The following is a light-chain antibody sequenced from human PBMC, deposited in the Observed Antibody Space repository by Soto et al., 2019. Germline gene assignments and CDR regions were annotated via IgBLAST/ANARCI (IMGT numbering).Light chain of an antibody. Sequence: IVMTQSPATLSVSPGERATLSCRASQSVSSNLAWYQQKPGQAPRLLIYGASTRATGIPDRFSGGGSGTDFTLTISRLEPEDFAVYYCQQFSSYPLTFGGGTRLEIK. CDR3: QQFSSYPLT. J-gene: IGKJ5*01. CDR1: QSVSSN. V-gene: IGKV3D-15*01. CDR2: GAS.